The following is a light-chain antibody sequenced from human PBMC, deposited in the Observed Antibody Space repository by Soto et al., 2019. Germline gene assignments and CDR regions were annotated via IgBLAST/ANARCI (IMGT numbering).Light chain of an antibody. V-gene: IGLV2-14*01. CDR2: EVS. CDR3: SSYSGRTLYV. CDR1: SSDIGNYNY. Sequence: QSVLTQPASMSGSPGQSITISCTGTSSDIGNYNYVSWYQQHPGKAPKLMIYEVSDRPSGISNRFSGSKSGNTASLTISGLQAEDEADYYCSSYSGRTLYVFGTGTKVTVL. J-gene: IGLJ1*01.